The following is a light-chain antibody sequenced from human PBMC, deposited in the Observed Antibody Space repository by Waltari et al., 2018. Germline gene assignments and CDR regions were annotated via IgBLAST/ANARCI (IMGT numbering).Light chain of an antibody. CDR1: QSVSGN. CDR3: QQYYDWPPWT. Sequence: EIVMTQSPATLSVSPGERATLSCRASQSVSGNLAWYQQKPGQAPRLLIHGAFTRATGIPARFSGSGAGTEFSLTISSLQSEDFAIYYCQQYYDWPPWTFGQGTKVEL. CDR2: GAF. J-gene: IGKJ1*01. V-gene: IGKV3D-15*01.